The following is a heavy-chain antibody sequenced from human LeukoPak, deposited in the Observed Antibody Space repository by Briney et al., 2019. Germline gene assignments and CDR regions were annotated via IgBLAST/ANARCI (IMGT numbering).Heavy chain of an antibody. CDR3: TKDLILPAYQPFDY. Sequence: GGSLRLSCAVSEFTVSSNYMSWVRQTPGKGLEWVADIRSDSSTTAYADSVKGRFTISRDNSKMTLYLQMDSLRAEDTAVYYCTKDLILPAYQPFDYWGPGTLVTVSS. D-gene: IGHD3-9*01. CDR2: IRSDSSTT. CDR1: EFTVSSNY. J-gene: IGHJ4*02. V-gene: IGHV3-23*01.